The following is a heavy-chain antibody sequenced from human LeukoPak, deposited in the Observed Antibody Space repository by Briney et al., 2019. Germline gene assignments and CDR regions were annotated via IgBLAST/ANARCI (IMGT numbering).Heavy chain of an antibody. J-gene: IGHJ4*02. CDR1: GCSINSTNYY. CDR3: ARGGGSANLARFDS. Sequence: PSETLSLTCTVSGCSINSTNYYWSWIRQPPGKRLEWIGYIFYRGSTNYDPSLESRVTMSVDTSKNQFSLNLKSVTAADTAVYYCARGGGSANLARFDSWGQGTLVTVSS. V-gene: IGHV4-61*01. D-gene: IGHD2-15*01. CDR2: IFYRGST.